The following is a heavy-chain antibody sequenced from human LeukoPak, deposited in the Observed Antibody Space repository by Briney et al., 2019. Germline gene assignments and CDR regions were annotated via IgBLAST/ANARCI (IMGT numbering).Heavy chain of an antibody. D-gene: IGHD3-10*01. CDR2: TWYDGSNK. Sequence: GGSLRLSCAASGFTFSSYGMHWVRQAPGKGLEWVAVTWYDGSNKYYADSVKGRFTISRDNPKNTLYLQMNSLRVEDTAVYYCARVHWGNYYLNAFDIWGQGTIVTVSS. J-gene: IGHJ3*02. V-gene: IGHV3-33*01. CDR3: ARVHWGNYYLNAFDI. CDR1: GFTFSSYG.